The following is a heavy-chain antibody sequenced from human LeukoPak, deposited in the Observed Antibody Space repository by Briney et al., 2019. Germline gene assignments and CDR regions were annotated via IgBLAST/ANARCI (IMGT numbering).Heavy chain of an antibody. J-gene: IGHJ4*02. Sequence: GGSLKLSCAASGFTFSSYAMTWVRQAPGKGLEWVSAISGSGGSTYYADSVKGRFTISRDNSKNTLHLQMNSLRAEDTAVYYCARDSGSYFGGFDYWGQGTLVTVSS. D-gene: IGHD1-26*01. CDR3: ARDSGSYFGGFDY. V-gene: IGHV3-23*01. CDR2: ISGSGGST. CDR1: GFTFSSYA.